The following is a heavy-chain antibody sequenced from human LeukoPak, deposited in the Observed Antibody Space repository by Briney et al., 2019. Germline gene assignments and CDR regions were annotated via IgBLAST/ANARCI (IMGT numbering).Heavy chain of an antibody. CDR3: AKAQRRGGSGWKNYFDY. Sequence: SLRLSCAASGFIFETYAMHWVRQAPGKGPEWVSGVSWNSSNTDYADAVRGRFTVSRDNAKNSLYLQMDGLRAEDTAFYYCAKAQRRGGSGWKNYFDYWDQGTLVTVSS. D-gene: IGHD6-19*01. J-gene: IGHJ4*02. V-gene: IGHV3-9*01. CDR1: GFIFETYA. CDR2: VSWNSSNT.